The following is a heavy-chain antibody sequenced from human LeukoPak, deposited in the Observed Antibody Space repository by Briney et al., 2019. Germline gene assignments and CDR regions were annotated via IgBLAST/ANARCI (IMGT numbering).Heavy chain of an antibody. V-gene: IGHV3-33*01. CDR2: IWYDGSNK. D-gene: IGHD2-2*01. J-gene: IGHJ4*02. CDR1: GFTFSSYG. Sequence: GGSLRLSCAASGFTFSSYGMHWVRQAPGKGLEWVAVIWYDGSNKYYADSVKGRFTISRDNSKNTLYLQMNSLRAEDTAVYYCAGDQRDCSSTSCYLDYWGQGTLVTVSS. CDR3: AGDQRDCSSTSCYLDY.